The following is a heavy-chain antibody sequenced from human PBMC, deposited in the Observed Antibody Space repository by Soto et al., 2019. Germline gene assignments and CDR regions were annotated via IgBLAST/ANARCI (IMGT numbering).Heavy chain of an antibody. Sequence: QVQLQESGPGLVKPSETLSLTCTVSGGSISSYHWSWIRQPPGKGLEWIGHIYYSGSTNYNPSLKSRVTISVDTSKNQFSLKLSSVTAADTAVYYCARHPDYDILTGFDYWGQGTLVTVSS. CDR1: GGSISSYH. J-gene: IGHJ4*02. CDR2: IYYSGST. D-gene: IGHD3-9*01. V-gene: IGHV4-59*08. CDR3: ARHPDYDILTGFDY.